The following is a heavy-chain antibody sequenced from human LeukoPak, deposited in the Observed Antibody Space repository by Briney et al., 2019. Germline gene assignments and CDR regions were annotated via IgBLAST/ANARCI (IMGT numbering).Heavy chain of an antibody. J-gene: IGHJ4*02. D-gene: IGHD1-14*01. CDR2: IYYSGST. V-gene: IGHV4-59*01. CDR3: AREGWPGNYFDY. Sequence: PSETLSLTCAVYGGSLSGYYWSWIRKPPGKGLEWIGYIYYSGSTNYNPSLKSRVTISVDTSKNQFSLKLSSVTAADTAVYYCAREGWPGNYFDYWGQGTLVTVSS. CDR1: GGSLSGYY.